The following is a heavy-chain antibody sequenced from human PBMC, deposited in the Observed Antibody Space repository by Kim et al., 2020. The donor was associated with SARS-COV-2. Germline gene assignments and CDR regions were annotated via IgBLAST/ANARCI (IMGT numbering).Heavy chain of an antibody. V-gene: IGHV4-39*01. D-gene: IGHD6-13*01. CDR2: VYYSGNT. Sequence: SETLSLTCTVSGVSTSASSYYWDWIRQPPGKGLEWIGTVYYSGNTYYNPYLESRVTILVDTSKNQFSLELSSVTAADTAVYYCASHLYSSKLYRFDPWGQGTPVTVSP. CDR1: GVSTSASSYY. J-gene: IGHJ5*02. CDR3: ASHLYSSKLYRFDP.